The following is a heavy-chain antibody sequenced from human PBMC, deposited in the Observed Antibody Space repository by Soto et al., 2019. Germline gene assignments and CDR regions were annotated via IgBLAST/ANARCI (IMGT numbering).Heavy chain of an antibody. D-gene: IGHD4-4*01. CDR1: GDSVSSNSAA. CDR2: TYYRSKWYN. V-gene: IGHV6-1*01. Sequence: SQTLSVTCAISGDSVSSNSAAWNWIRQSPSRGLEWLGRTYYRSKWYNDYAVSVKSRITINPDTSKNQFSLQLNSVTPEDTAVYYCARWGPVTPYYYYGMDVWGQGTTVTVSS. J-gene: IGHJ6*02. CDR3: ARWGPVTPYYYYGMDV.